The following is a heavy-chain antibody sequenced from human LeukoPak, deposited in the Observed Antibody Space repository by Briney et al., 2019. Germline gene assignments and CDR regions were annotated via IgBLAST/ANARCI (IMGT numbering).Heavy chain of an antibody. CDR3: ARGDYGGIDY. J-gene: IGHJ4*02. CDR1: GYTFIHHY. D-gene: IGHD4-23*01. Sequence: VASVKVSCKASGYTFIHHYIHWVRQAPGQGLEWMGIINCSGGSTNYAQKFQGRVTMTRDMSTSTVYMEVSSLRSEDTAVYYCARGDYGGIDYWGQGILVTVSS. CDR2: INCSGGST. V-gene: IGHV1-46*01.